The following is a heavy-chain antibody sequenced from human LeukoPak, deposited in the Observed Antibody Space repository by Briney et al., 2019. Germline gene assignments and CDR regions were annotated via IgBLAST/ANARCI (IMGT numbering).Heavy chain of an antibody. CDR1: GFSFSTYD. D-gene: IGHD5-12*01. J-gene: IGHJ5*02. Sequence: PGGSLRLSCVASGFSFSTYDMYWVRQAAGRGPEWVSAIGTNEDTFYLGSVKDRFTISRDNARNSLYLQMNNLRGEDTAIYYCARDAGNSGYGCDLWGQGTLVTVSS. CDR2: IGTNEDT. V-gene: IGHV3-13*01. CDR3: ARDAGNSGYGCDL.